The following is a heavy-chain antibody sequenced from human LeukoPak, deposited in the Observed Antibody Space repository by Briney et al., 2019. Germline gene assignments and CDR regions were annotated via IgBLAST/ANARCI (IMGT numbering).Heavy chain of an antibody. CDR1: GGSISSYY. CDR3: ARGGGYNSPFGY. D-gene: IGHD5-24*01. Sequence: SETLSLTCTVSGGSISSYYWNWIRQPPGKGLEWIGYISYSGNINYNPSLKSRVTISVDTSKNQFSLKLSSVTAADTAVYYCARGGGYNSPFGYWGRGALVTVSS. V-gene: IGHV4-59*01. J-gene: IGHJ4*02. CDR2: ISYSGNI.